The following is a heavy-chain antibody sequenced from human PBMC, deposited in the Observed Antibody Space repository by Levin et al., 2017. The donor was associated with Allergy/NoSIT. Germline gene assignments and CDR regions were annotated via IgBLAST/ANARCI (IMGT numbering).Heavy chain of an antibody. CDR2: ISYDGSNK. J-gene: IGHJ4*02. D-gene: IGHD1-26*01. CDR3: AKDGATGEGSYWRYYFDY. CDR1: GFTFSSYG. Sequence: GGSLRLSCAASGFTFSSYGMHWVRQAPGKGLEWVAVISYDGSNKYYADSVKGRFTISRDNSKNTLYLQMNSLRAEDTAVYYCAKDGATGEGSYWRYYFDYWGQGTLVTVSS. V-gene: IGHV3-30*18.